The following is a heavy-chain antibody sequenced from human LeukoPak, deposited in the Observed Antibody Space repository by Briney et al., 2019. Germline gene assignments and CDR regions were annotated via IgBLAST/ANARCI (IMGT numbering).Heavy chain of an antibody. J-gene: IGHJ4*02. Sequence: PGGSLRLSCAASGFTFSSYGMHWVRQAPGKGLEWVAVISYDGSNKYYADPVKGRFTISRDNSKNTLYLQMNSLRAEDTAVYYCAKDLPAAYFDYWGQGILVTVSS. V-gene: IGHV3-30*18. CDR3: AKDLPAAYFDY. CDR1: GFTFSSYG. D-gene: IGHD2-2*01. CDR2: ISYDGSNK.